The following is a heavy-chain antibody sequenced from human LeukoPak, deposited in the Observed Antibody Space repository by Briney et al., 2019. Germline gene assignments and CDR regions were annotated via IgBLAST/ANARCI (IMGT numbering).Heavy chain of an antibody. CDR3: AKGGESERY. V-gene: IGHV3-23*01. Sequence: GGSLRLSCVASGFTFSSYAMTWVRQAPGKGLEWVSVISGNGGGTNYADSVKGRFTISRDSSKNTLYLQMNSLRAEDTAVYYCAKGGESERYWGQGTLVTVSS. D-gene: IGHD2/OR15-2a*01. J-gene: IGHJ4*02. CDR1: GFTFSSYA. CDR2: ISGNGGGT.